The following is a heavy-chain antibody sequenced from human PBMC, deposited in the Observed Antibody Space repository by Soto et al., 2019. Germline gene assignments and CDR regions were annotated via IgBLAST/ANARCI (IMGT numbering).Heavy chain of an antibody. J-gene: IGHJ6*02. D-gene: IGHD6-19*01. V-gene: IGHV1-46*01. Sequence: QVDLVQSGAEVKKPGASVTISCKASGSAITRYYIHWVRQAPGRGLEWMGIINPGGGSASYAQKFQDRGTIDKETSTGTVYMDLRSLRTEDTAVYYCARDTSGWSLNGLDVWGQGTTVNVSS. CDR1: GSAITRYY. CDR2: INPGGGSA. CDR3: ARDTSGWSLNGLDV.